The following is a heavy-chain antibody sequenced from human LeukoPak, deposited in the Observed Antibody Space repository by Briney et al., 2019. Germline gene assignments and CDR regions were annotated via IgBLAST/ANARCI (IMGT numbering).Heavy chain of an antibody. V-gene: IGHV1-2*02. CDR3: ARDGSYYGSGSYSHIDY. Sequence: ASVKVSCKASEYTFTGYSMNWVRQAPGQGLEWIGWINPNSGGTNYAEKFQGRVTMTRDTSISTAYMELSRLRSDDTAVYYCARDGSYYGSGSYSHIDYRGQGTLVTVSS. D-gene: IGHD3-10*01. J-gene: IGHJ4*02. CDR2: INPNSGGT. CDR1: EYTFTGYS.